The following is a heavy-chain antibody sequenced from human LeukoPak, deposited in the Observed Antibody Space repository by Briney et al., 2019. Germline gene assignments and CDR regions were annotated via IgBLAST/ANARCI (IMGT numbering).Heavy chain of an antibody. Sequence: PSETLSLTCTVSGGSISSSSYYWGWIRQPPGKGLEWIGSIYYSGSIYYSPSLKSRVTISVDTSKNQFSLKLTSVTAADTAVYYCARRILAAGGYYYYLDIWGKGTTVTISS. D-gene: IGHD3-3*02. CDR2: IYYSGSI. CDR1: GGSISSSSYY. V-gene: IGHV4-39*01. CDR3: ARRILAAGGYYYYLDI. J-gene: IGHJ6*03.